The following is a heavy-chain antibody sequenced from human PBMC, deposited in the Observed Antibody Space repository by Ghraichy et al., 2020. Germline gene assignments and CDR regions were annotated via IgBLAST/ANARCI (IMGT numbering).Heavy chain of an antibody. V-gene: IGHV3-48*01. CDR2: ISSSSSTI. CDR1: GFTFSSYS. D-gene: IGHD3-9*01. CDR3: ARVGGYDILTGYYDAFDI. Sequence: GGSLRLSCAASGFTFSSYSMNWVRQAPGKGLEWVSYISSSSSTIYYADSVKGRFTISRDNAKNSLYLQMNSLRAEDTAVYYCARVGGYDILTGYYDAFDIWGQGTMVTVSS. J-gene: IGHJ3*02.